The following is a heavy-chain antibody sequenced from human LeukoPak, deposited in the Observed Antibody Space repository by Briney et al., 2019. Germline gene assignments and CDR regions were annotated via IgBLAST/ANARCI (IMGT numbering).Heavy chain of an antibody. CDR3: TTVGGGWYAGVDY. J-gene: IGHJ4*02. D-gene: IGHD6-19*01. CDR2: IKSKTDGGTT. V-gene: IGHV3-15*01. Sequence: GGSLRLSCAASGFTFSSSAMSWVRQAPGKGLEWVGRIKSKTDGGTTDYAAPVKGRFTISRDDSKNTLYLQMNSLKTEDTAVYYCTTVGGGWYAGVDYWGQGTLVTVSS. CDR1: GFTFSSSA.